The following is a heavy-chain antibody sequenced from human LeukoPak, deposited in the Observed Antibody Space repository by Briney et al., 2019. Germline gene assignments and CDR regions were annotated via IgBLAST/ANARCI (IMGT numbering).Heavy chain of an antibody. J-gene: IGHJ3*02. D-gene: IGHD6-13*01. Sequence: PSETLSLTCTVSGGSISSYYWSWIRQPPGKGLEWIGYIYYSGSTNYNLSLKSRVTISVDTSKNQFSLKLSSVTAADTAVYYCARHSQQLDAFDIWGQGTMVTVSS. CDR3: ARHSQQLDAFDI. V-gene: IGHV4-59*08. CDR2: IYYSGST. CDR1: GGSISSYY.